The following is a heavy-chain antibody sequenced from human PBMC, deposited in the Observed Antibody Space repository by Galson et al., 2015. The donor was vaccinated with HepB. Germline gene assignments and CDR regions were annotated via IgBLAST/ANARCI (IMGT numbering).Heavy chain of an antibody. J-gene: IGHJ5*02. CDR1: GDSVSNNDAS. Sequence: CAISGDSVSNNDASWNWIRQSPSGGLEWLGRTYYRSKWFDEYAVSPRSRLIINPDTSKNQFSLQLNSVTPDDTAVYYCARGTVDGGGRRTGFDPWGQGTLVTVSS. CDR3: ARGTVDGGGRRTGFDP. D-gene: IGHD1-1*01. CDR2: TYYRSKWFD. V-gene: IGHV6-1*01.